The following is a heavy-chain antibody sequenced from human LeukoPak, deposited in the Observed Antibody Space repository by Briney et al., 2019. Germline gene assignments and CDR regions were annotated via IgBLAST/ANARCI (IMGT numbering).Heavy chain of an antibody. V-gene: IGHV1-2*02. Sequence: ASVKVSCKASVYTFTGYYMHWVRQAPGQGLEWMGWINPNSGGINYAQKFQGRVTMTRDTSISTAYMELSRLRSDDTAVYYCAREAYAYYWSQGTLVTVSS. CDR2: INPNSGGI. D-gene: IGHD3-16*01. CDR3: AREAYAYY. J-gene: IGHJ4*02. CDR1: VYTFTGYY.